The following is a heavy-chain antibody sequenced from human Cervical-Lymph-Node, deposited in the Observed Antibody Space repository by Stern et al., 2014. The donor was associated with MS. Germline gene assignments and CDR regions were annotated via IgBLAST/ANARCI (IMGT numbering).Heavy chain of an antibody. CDR2: IWYDGSNK. V-gene: IGHV3-33*01. J-gene: IGHJ4*02. CDR3: ARDRHDLGYCSGGSCYLPDY. Sequence: MQLVESGGGVVQPGRSLRLSCAASGFTFSSYGMHWVRQAPGKGLEWVAVIWYDGSNKDYADAVKGRFTISRDNSKNTLYLQMNSLRAEDTAVYYCARDRHDLGYCSGGSCYLPDYWGQGTLVTVSS. D-gene: IGHD2-15*01. CDR1: GFTFSSYG.